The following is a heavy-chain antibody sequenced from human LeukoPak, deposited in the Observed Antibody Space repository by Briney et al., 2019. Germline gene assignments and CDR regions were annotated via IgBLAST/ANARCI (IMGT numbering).Heavy chain of an antibody. D-gene: IGHD1-1*01. J-gene: IGHJ5*02. Sequence: SETLSLTCTVSGGSISSYYWSWIRQPPGKGLEWIGYIYYSGSTNYNPSLKSRVTISVDTSKNQFSLKLSSVTAADTAVYYCARSPLERHSWFDPWGQGTLVTVSS. V-gene: IGHV4-59*01. CDR3: ARSPLERHSWFDP. CDR1: GGSISSYY. CDR2: IYYSGST.